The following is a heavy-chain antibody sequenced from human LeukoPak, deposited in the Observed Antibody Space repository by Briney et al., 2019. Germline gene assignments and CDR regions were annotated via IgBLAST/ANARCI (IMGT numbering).Heavy chain of an antibody. CDR1: GYTFTSYG. CDR2: IIPIFGTA. Sequence: SVKVSCKASGYTFTSYGISWVRQAPGQGLEWMGGIIPIFGTANHAQKFQGRVTITADESTSTAYMELSSLRSEDTAVYYCARGNHIAAAGTSWGQGTLVTVSS. D-gene: IGHD6-13*01. V-gene: IGHV1-69*13. CDR3: ARGNHIAAAGTS. J-gene: IGHJ4*02.